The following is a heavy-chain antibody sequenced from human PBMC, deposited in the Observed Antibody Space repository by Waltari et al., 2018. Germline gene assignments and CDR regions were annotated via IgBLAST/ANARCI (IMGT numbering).Heavy chain of an antibody. V-gene: IGHV2-70*01. CDR1: GFSLSTSGMC. Sequence: QVTLRESGPALVKPTQTLTLTCTFSGFSLSTSGMCVSWIRQPPGKALEWLALIDWDDDKYYSTSLKTRLTISKDTSKNQVVLTMTNMDPVDTATYYCARIQCSPTMVRCYYFDYWGQGTLVTVSS. D-gene: IGHD3-10*01. CDR2: IDWDDDK. J-gene: IGHJ4*02. CDR3: ARIQCSPTMVRCYYFDY.